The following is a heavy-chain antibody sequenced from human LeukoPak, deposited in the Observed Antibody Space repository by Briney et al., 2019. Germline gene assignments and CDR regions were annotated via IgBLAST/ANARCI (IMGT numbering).Heavy chain of an antibody. CDR2: INPNSGGT. J-gene: IGHJ1*01. D-gene: IGHD6-19*01. CDR3: ARDLSAVAARYLQH. Sequence: EASVKVSCKASGYTFTGYYMHWVRQAPGQGLEWMGWINPNSGGTNYAQKFQGRVTMTRDTSINTAYMEVSSLISDDTAVYFCARDLSAVAARYLQHWGQGTLVTVSS. CDR1: GYTFTGYY. V-gene: IGHV1-2*02.